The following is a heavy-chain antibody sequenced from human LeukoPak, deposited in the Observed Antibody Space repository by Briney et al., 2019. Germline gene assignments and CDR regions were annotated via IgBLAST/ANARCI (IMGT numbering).Heavy chain of an antibody. CDR1: GGSLSSGGYS. Sequence: PSDTLSLTCAVSGGSLSSGGYSWSWIRQPPGKGLEWIGYIYHSGSTYYNPSLKSRVTISVDRSKNQFSLKLSSVTAADTAVYYCARAPYSSSWYDYWGQGTLVTVSS. D-gene: IGHD6-13*01. CDR3: ARAPYSSSWYDY. J-gene: IGHJ4*02. CDR2: IYHSGST. V-gene: IGHV4-30-2*01.